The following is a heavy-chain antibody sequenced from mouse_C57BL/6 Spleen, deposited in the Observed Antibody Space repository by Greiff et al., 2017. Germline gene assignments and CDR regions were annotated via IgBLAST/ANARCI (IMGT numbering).Heavy chain of an antibody. Sequence: VQLQQPGAELVKPGASVKLSCKASGYTFTSYWMHWVKQRPGQGLEWIGMIHPNSGSTNYNEKFKSKATLTVDQSSSTAYMQLSSLTSEDSAVYYCARRGYDYDVFAYWGQGTLVTVSA. CDR3: ARRGYDYDVFAY. CDR1: GYTFTSYW. J-gene: IGHJ3*01. D-gene: IGHD2-4*01. CDR2: IHPNSGST. V-gene: IGHV1-64*01.